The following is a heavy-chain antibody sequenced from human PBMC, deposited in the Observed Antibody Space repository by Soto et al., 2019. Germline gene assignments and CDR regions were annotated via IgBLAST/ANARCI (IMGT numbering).Heavy chain of an antibody. D-gene: IGHD2-2*01. Sequence: PGESLKISCKGSGYSFTSYWIGWVRQMPGKGLEWMGIIYPGDSYTRYSPSFQGQVTISADKSISTAYLQWSSLKASDTAMYYCARRSRYAVGVYGMDVWGQGTTVTVSS. J-gene: IGHJ6*01. CDR3: ARRSRYAVGVYGMDV. CDR1: GYSFTSYW. V-gene: IGHV5-51*01. CDR2: IYPGDSYT.